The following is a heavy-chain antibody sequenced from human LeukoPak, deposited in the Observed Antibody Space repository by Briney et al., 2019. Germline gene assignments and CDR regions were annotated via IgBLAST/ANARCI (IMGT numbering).Heavy chain of an antibody. V-gene: IGHV3-11*04. J-gene: IGHJ5*02. CDR3: ARVFSGFYRFFNL. CDR2: ISSGGKDI. CDR1: GFGFRAFY. D-gene: IGHD2/OR15-2a*01. Sequence: GGSLRLSCDASGFGFRAFYMSWIRQAPRKGLEWISYISSGGKDIYYADSVKGRFTVSRDNTNNSLHLQMNSLRAEDTAVYYCARVFSGFYRFFNLWGQGTLVIVSS.